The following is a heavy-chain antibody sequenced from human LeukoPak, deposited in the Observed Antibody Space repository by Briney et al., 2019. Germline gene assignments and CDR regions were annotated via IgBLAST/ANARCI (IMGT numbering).Heavy chain of an antibody. CDR2: IYYSGST. D-gene: IGHD3-10*01. CDR1: GGSISGFC. J-gene: IGHJ4*02. Sequence: SETLSLTCTVSGGSISGFCWSWIRQPPGKGLEWIGYIYYSGSTNYNPSLKSRVTISVDTSKNQFSLKLSSVTAADTAAYYCARVPGVDMYYSDYWGQGSLVTISS. CDR3: ARVPGVDMYYSDY. V-gene: IGHV4-59*01.